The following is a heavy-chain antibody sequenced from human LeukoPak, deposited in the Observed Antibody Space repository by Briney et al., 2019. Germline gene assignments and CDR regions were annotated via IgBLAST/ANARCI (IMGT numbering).Heavy chain of an antibody. CDR3: ARDRKPPFWSGYFGWFDP. Sequence: PGRSLRLSCAASGFTFSSYAMHWVRQAPGKGLEWVAVISYDGSNKYYADPVKGRFTISRDNSKNTLYLQMNSLRAEDTAVYYCARDRKPPFWSGYFGWFDPWGQGTLVTVSS. D-gene: IGHD3-3*01. CDR1: GFTFSSYA. V-gene: IGHV3-30-3*01. J-gene: IGHJ5*02. CDR2: ISYDGSNK.